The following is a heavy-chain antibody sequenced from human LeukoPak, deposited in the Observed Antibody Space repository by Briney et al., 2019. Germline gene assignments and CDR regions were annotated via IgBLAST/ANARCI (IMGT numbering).Heavy chain of an antibody. V-gene: IGHV5-51*01. D-gene: IGHD6-19*01. CDR2: IYPGDYDT. CDR3: ARSWVAGYGTVLDY. J-gene: IGHJ4*02. CDR1: GYSFTNYW. Sequence: GESLKISCKGSGYSFTNYWIGWVRQMPGKGLEWMGIIYPGDYDTRYSLSLQGQLTISADKSISTAYLQWSSLKASDTAMYYCARSWVAGYGTVLDYWGQGTLVTVSS.